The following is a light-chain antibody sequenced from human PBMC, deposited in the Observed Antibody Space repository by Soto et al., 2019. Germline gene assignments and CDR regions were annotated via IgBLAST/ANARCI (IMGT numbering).Light chain of an antibody. CDR2: EVS. J-gene: IGLJ2*01. CDR1: SSDVGGYSY. V-gene: IGLV2-14*01. CDR3: SSFSSSSTLVV. Sequence: QSALTQPASVSGSPGQSITISCTGTSSDVGGYSYVSWYQQHPGKAPKLMIYEVSNRPSGVSNRFSVSKSGNTASLTISGLLDEDEADYSCSSFSSSSTLVVFGGGTKLTVL.